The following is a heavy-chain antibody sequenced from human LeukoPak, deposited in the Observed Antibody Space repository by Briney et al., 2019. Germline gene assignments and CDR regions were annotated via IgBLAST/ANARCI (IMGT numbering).Heavy chain of an antibody. Sequence: PSETLSLTCTVSGGSISSYYWSWIRQPPGKGLEWIGYIYYSGSTNYNPSLKSRVTISVDTSKNQFSLKLISVTAADTAVYYCARDPQLGPFDYWGQGTLVTVSS. J-gene: IGHJ4*02. CDR2: IYYSGST. CDR1: GGSISSYY. CDR3: ARDPQLGPFDY. V-gene: IGHV4-59*12. D-gene: IGHD6-6*01.